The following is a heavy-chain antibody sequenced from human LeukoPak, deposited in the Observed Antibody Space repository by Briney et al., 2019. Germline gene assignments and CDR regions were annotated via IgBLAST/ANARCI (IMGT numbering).Heavy chain of an antibody. CDR3: AKGPMIVVELDY. CDR1: GFTFSSYA. V-gene: IGHV3-23*01. D-gene: IGHD3-22*01. CDR2: ISGSGGST. Sequence: PGGSLRPSCAASGFTFSSYAMSWVRQAPGKGLEWVSAISGSGGSTYYADSVKGRFTISRDNSKNTLYLQMNSLRAEDTAVYYCAKGPMIVVELDYWGQGTLVTVSS. J-gene: IGHJ4*02.